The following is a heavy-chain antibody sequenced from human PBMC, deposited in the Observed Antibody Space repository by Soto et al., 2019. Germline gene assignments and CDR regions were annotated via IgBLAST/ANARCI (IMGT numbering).Heavy chain of an antibody. V-gene: IGHV3-53*01. J-gene: IGHJ5*02. CDR1: GFSVSATS. CDR3: ARDMHAGFTHYFDP. CDR2: MHRGGTT. D-gene: IGHD1-26*01. Sequence: LRLSCVVSGFSVSATSIFWVRQATGKGLEWVSLMHRGGTTDNADSVKGRFTTSRDKSKNTLYLHMNGLRVEDTAVYYCARDMHAGFTHYFDPWGQGTLVTVSS.